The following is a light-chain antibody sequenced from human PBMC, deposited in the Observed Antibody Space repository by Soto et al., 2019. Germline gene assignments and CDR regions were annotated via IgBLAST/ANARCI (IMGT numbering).Light chain of an antibody. V-gene: IGKV3-15*01. Sequence: IGIRQSPATLPLSPGERATLSCRATETARTNLAWYHQNARQAPRLLLYGASTRATGIRARFSGSGSGTEFTITISSLQAEDCAVYYCQQYSILRTFGQGTKVDIK. CDR2: GAS. CDR1: ETARTN. J-gene: IGKJ1*01. CDR3: QQYSILRT.